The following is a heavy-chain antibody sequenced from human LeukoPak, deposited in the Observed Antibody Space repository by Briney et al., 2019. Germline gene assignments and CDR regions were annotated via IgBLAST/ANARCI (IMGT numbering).Heavy chain of an antibody. CDR3: ARDRVAGSFSYYGMDV. V-gene: IGHV1-18*01. Sequence: HGASVKVSCTASGYXFTNYGISWVRQAPGQGLEWMGWISAYNGNTNYAQKLQGRVTMTTDTSTSTAYMELRSLRSDDTAVYYCARDRVAGSFSYYGMDVWGRGTTVTVSS. CDR2: ISAYNGNT. CDR1: GYXFTNYG. J-gene: IGHJ6*02. D-gene: IGHD6-19*01.